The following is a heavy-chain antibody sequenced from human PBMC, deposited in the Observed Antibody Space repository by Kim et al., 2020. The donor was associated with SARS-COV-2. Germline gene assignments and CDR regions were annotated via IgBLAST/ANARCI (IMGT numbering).Heavy chain of an antibody. J-gene: IGHJ4*02. D-gene: IGHD2-21*01. CDR3: ARAHIVVVIAHHETQKEPGDY. Sequence: FTISRDNSKNTLYLQMNSLRAEDTAVYYCARAHIVVVIAHHETQKEPGDYWGQGTLVTVSS. V-gene: IGHV3-30*01.